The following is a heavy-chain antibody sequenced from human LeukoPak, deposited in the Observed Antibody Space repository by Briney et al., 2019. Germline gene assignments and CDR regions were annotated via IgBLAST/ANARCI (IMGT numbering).Heavy chain of an antibody. V-gene: IGHV3-64*01. Sequence: PGGSLRRSCAASGFTFRSYAMHWVRQAPGKGLEYVSAISSNGGSSYYANSGKGRFTISRYNSKNTLYLQMGSLRAEDMAVYYCARDGNYGDFHDAFDIWGQGTMVTVSS. CDR2: ISSNGGSS. D-gene: IGHD4-17*01. CDR1: GFTFRSYA. CDR3: ARDGNYGDFHDAFDI. J-gene: IGHJ3*02.